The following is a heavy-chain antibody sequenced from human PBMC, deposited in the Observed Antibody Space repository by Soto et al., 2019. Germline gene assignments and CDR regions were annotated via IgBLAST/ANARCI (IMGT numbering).Heavy chain of an antibody. CDR2: INDSGST. CDR1: GGSSSGYY. CDR3: ARRGYQTFDAFDI. V-gene: IGHV4-34*01. Sequence: QVQLQQWGAGLLKPSETLSLTCAVYGGSSSGYYWSWIRQPPGKGLEWIGEINDSGSTNYNPSLKSRVTISVDTSKTQFSLKLSSVTAADTAVYYCARRGYQTFDAFDIWGQGTMVTVSS. D-gene: IGHD5-12*01. J-gene: IGHJ3*02.